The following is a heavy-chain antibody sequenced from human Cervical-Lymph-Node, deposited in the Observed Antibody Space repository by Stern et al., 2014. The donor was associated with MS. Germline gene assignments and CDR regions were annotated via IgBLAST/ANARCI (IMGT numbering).Heavy chain of an antibody. V-gene: IGHV3-30*18. CDR3: ANAEYFGDYFGESLY. D-gene: IGHD4-17*01. CDR1: GFTFGHSG. CDR2: ISSDGQSK. Sequence: VQLVQSGGAVVQPGKSLRLSCAASGFTFGHSGMHWVRQAPGKGLEWVATISSDGQSKDYADSVKGRFTISRDNSKNTLFLQMKSLRADDTAAYFCANAEYFGDYFGESLYWGQGTLVTVSS. J-gene: IGHJ4*02.